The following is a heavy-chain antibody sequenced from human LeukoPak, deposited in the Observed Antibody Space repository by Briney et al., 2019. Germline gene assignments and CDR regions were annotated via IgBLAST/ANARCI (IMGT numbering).Heavy chain of an antibody. V-gene: IGHV3-23*01. J-gene: IGHJ4*02. CDR2: ISGSGGST. D-gene: IGHD3-9*01. Sequence: GGSLRLSCAASGFTFSSYGMSWVRQAPGKGLEWVSAISGSGGSTYYADSVKGRFTISRDNSKNTLYLQMNSLRAEDTAVYYCAKGRYDILTGFDYWGQGTLVTVSS. CDR1: GFTFSSYG. CDR3: AKGRYDILTGFDY.